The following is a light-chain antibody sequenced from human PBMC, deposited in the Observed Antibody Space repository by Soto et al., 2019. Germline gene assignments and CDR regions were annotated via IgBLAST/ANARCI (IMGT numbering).Light chain of an antibody. V-gene: IGKV3-15*01. CDR2: ATC. CDR3: QQSHSWPLT. CDR1: QTVSTN. Sequence: EIVMTQSPATLSVPPGERVTLSCRASQTVSTNYLSWYQQRPGQSPRLLIYATCTRASGIPDRFSGSGSGTEFTLTIIGLQSEDFAVYYCQQSHSWPLTFGQGTKLEIK. J-gene: IGKJ2*01.